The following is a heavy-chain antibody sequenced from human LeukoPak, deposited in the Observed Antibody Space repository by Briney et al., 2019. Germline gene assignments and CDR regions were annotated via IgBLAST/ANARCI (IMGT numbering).Heavy chain of an antibody. J-gene: IGHJ5*02. CDR2: ISSSGSTI. Sequence: PGGSLRLSCAASGFTFSSYEMNWVRQAPGKGLEWVSYISSSGSTIYYADSVKGRFTISRDNAKNSPYLQMNSLRAGDTAVYYCARDGGVSRNYYGNAVGSWFDPWGQGTQVTVSS. CDR1: GFTFSSYE. V-gene: IGHV3-48*03. CDR3: ARDGGVSRNYYGNAVGSWFDP. D-gene: IGHD1-26*01.